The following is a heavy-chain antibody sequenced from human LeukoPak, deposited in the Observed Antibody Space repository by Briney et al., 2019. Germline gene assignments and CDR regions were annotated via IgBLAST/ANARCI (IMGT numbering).Heavy chain of an antibody. V-gene: IGHV1-2*02. CDR2: INPNSGGT. CDR1: GYTFSSYD. Sequence: ASVKVSCKASGYTFSSYDISWVRQATGQGLEWMGWINPNSGGTNYAQKFQGRVTMTRDTSISTACMEMRRLRSDDTAVYYCARLGYSSGSDYWGQGTLVTVSS. J-gene: IGHJ4*02. D-gene: IGHD6-19*01. CDR3: ARLGYSSGSDY.